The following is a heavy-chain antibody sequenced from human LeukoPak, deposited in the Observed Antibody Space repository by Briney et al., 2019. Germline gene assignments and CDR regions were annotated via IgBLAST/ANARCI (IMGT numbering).Heavy chain of an antibody. CDR3: ATLRRSGWYIGD. CDR2: ISPNSGGT. D-gene: IGHD6-19*01. J-gene: IGHJ4*02. CDR1: GFTFSGYY. Sequence: GASVKVSCKASGFTFSGYYMHWVRQAPGQGLEWMAWISPNSGGTNYVQKFQGRVTMTRDTSITTAYMELSSLKSDDTAMYYCATLRRSGWYIGDWGQGTLVTVSS. V-gene: IGHV1-2*02.